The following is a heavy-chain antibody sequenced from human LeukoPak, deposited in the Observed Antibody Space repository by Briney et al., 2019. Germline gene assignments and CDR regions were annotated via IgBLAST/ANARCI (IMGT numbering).Heavy chain of an antibody. V-gene: IGHV3-23*01. J-gene: IGHJ4*02. CDR3: AKDQPSSSFDY. D-gene: IGHD6-19*01. CDR1: GFTFSNYA. CDR2: LSGSGGST. Sequence: GGSLRLSCAASGFTFSNYAMSWVRQAPGKGLEWVSALSGSGGSTYYADSVKGRFTISRDNSKNTLYLQMNSLGAEDTVVYYCAKDQPSSSFDYWGQGTLVTVSS.